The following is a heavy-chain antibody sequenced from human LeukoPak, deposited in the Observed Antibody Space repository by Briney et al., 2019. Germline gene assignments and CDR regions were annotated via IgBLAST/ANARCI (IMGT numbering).Heavy chain of an antibody. J-gene: IGHJ4*02. CDR3: ARPYSSGWYPFDY. V-gene: IGHV3-30*04. D-gene: IGHD6-19*01. CDR2: ISYDGSNK. CDR1: GFTFSSYA. Sequence: GGSLRLSCAASGFTFSSYAMHWVRQAPGKGLEWVAVISYDGSNKYYADSVKGRFTISRDNSKNTLYLQMNSLRAEDTAVYYCARPYSSGWYPFDYWGQGTLVTVSS.